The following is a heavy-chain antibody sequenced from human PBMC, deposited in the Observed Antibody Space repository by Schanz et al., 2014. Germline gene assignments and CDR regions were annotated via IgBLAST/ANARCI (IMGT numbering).Heavy chain of an antibody. CDR1: GFSISFHW. CDR2: IKGDSSEK. D-gene: IGHD5-12*01. CDR3: ARDPNSVNEIDY. Sequence: EVQLVESGGGLVQPGGSLRLSCAASGFSISFHWMSWVRQAPGKGPEWVANIKGDSSEKNYVDSVKGRFTLSRDNAKNSMYLQMNSLRVEDTAVYYCARDPNSVNEIDYWGQGTLVTVSS. V-gene: IGHV3-7*03. J-gene: IGHJ4*02.